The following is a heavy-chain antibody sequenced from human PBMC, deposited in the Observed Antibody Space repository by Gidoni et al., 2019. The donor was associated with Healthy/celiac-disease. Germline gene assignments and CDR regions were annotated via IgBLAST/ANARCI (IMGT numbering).Heavy chain of an antibody. D-gene: IGHD6-13*01. CDR1: GGSTSSSRYY. J-gene: IGHJ5*02. V-gene: IGHV4-39*01. CDR3: ARGGQLAADNWFDP. CDR2: SYYSGST. Sequence: QLQLQESGRGLLRRSETLSPTCTVSGGSTSSSRYYWGWTRQPPGKGLEWIGSSYYSGSTYYNPSLKSRVTISVDTSKNQFSLKLSSVTAADTAVYYCARGGQLAADNWFDPWGQGTMVTVSS.